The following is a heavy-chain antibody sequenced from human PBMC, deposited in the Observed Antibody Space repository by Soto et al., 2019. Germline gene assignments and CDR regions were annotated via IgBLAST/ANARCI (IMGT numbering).Heavy chain of an antibody. CDR3: TTDLWRIAVVVGSTGYFNP. CDR1: GFTFSYAL. J-gene: IGHJ5*02. V-gene: IGHV3-15*01. CDR2: IKSKSDGGTT. Sequence: GGLLRLSCAASGFTFSYALMILVRKAPGKGLDWVGRIKSKSDGGTTEYAAPVRGRFTISRDDSKNTLYLQMNSLKTEDTAVYYCTTDLWRIAVVVGSTGYFNPWGQGTPVTVSS. D-gene: IGHD2-15*01.